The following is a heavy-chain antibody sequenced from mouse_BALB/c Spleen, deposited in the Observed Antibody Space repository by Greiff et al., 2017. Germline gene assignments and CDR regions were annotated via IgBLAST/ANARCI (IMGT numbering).Heavy chain of an antibody. CDR2: IRNKANGYTT. Sequence: EVKLVESGGGLVQPGGSLRLSCATSGFTFTDYYMSWVRQPPGKALEWLGFIRNKANGYTTGYSASVKGRFTISRDNSQSILYLQMNTLRAEDSATYYCARGGWGYFDYWGQGTTLTVSS. J-gene: IGHJ2*01. D-gene: IGHD3-2*02. CDR3: ARGGWGYFDY. CDR1: GFTFTDYY. V-gene: IGHV7-3*02.